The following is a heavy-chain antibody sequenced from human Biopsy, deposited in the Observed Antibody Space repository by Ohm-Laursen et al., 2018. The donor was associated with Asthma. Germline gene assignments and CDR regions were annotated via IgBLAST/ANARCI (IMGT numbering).Heavy chain of an antibody. CDR2: VYYSGST. Sequence: GTLSLTCTVSGGSINNFYWSWIRQPPGKGLESIGHVYYSGSTNYNPSLKSRVTISIDASKNQFSLKLTSVTAADMAVYYCARGVDRVTGLLDHFDSWGQGTLVTVSS. V-gene: IGHV4-59*01. CDR3: ARGVDRVTGLLDHFDS. CDR1: GGSINNFY. D-gene: IGHD2-21*02. J-gene: IGHJ4*02.